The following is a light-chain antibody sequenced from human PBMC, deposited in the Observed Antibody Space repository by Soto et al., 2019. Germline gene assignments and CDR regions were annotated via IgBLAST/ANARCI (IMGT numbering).Light chain of an antibody. Sequence: ELVLTQSPGTLSLSPGERATLSCRASQSVSSNLAWYQQRPGQAPRLLIYGASTRATGFPARFSGSGSGTEFTLTIRGLQSEDLAVYYCQQYDNWPPYTFGQGTKVDIK. CDR2: GAS. J-gene: IGKJ2*01. V-gene: IGKV3-15*01. CDR1: QSVSSN. CDR3: QQYDNWPPYT.